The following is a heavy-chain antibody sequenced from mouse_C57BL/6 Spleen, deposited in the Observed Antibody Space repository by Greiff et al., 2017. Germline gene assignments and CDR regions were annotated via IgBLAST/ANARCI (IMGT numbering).Heavy chain of an antibody. CDR3: ARGAAVVATRAMDY. CDR2: IHPNSGST. Sequence: QVQLQQSGAELVKPGASVKLSCKASGYTFTSYWMPWVKQRPGQGLEWIGMIHPNSGSTNYNEKFKSKATLTVDKSSSTAYMQLSSLTSEDSAVYYCARGAAVVATRAMDYWGQGTSVTVSS. V-gene: IGHV1-64*01. J-gene: IGHJ4*01. CDR1: GYTFTSYW. D-gene: IGHD1-1*01.